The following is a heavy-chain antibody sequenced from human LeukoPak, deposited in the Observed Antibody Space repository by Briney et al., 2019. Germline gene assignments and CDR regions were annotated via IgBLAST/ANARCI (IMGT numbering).Heavy chain of an antibody. Sequence: GGSLRLSCAASAFTFSSYGMHWVRQAPGKGLEWVAFIRYDGSDEYYADSVKGRFTISRDNSKNTLYLQMNSLRTEDTAVYYCARSYYDSSGYYTDWGQGTLVTVSS. CDR1: AFTFSSYG. V-gene: IGHV3-30*02. CDR2: IRYDGSDE. D-gene: IGHD3-22*01. CDR3: ARSYYDSSGYYTD. J-gene: IGHJ4*02.